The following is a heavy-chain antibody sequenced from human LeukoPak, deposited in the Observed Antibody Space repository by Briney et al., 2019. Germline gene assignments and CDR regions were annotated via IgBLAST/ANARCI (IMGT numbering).Heavy chain of an antibody. D-gene: IGHD4-17*01. V-gene: IGHV4-59*01. J-gene: IGHJ4*02. Sequence: SETLSLTCTVSGGPINNYYWTWIRQPPGKGLECIGYVYYTGSTYYNPSLKSRVTISVDTSGNQFSLNLKSVTAADTAVYYCARDSSTVTTRHFDYWGQGTLVTVSS. CDR1: GGPINNYY. CDR2: VYYTGST. CDR3: ARDSSTVTTRHFDY.